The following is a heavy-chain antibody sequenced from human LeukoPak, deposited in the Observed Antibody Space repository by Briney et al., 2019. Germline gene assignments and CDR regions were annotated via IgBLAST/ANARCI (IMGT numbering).Heavy chain of an antibody. J-gene: IGHJ6*04. V-gene: IGHV3-33*08. CDR3: ARSGSGSYYVGRADYYYYGMDV. CDR1: GFTFSSYG. D-gene: IGHD3-10*01. CDR2: IWYDGSNK. Sequence: GASLRLSCAASGFTFSSYGMHWVRQAPGKGLEWVAVIWYDGSNKYYADSVKGRFTISRDNSKNTLYLQMNSLRAEDTAVYYCARSGSGSYYVGRADYYYYGMDVWGKGTTVTVSS.